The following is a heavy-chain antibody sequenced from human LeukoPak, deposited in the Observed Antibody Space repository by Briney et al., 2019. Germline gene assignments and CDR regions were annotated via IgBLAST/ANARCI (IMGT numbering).Heavy chain of an antibody. CDR3: AGASFSMVRGHHSSFYYMDV. D-gene: IGHD3-10*01. CDR1: ADSISNYY. CDR2: TFTSGST. J-gene: IGHJ6*03. Sequence: SETLSLTCTVSADSISNYYWSWIRQSPGKGLEWIGYTFTSGSTNYNPSLKSRVTISIDPAENQFSLWLSPVTAADTAVYYCAGASFSMVRGHHSSFYYMDVWGKGTTVIVSS. V-gene: IGHV4-4*09.